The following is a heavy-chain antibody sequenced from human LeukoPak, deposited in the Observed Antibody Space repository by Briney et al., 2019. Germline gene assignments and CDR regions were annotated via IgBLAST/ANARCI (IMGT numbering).Heavy chain of an antibody. CDR3: ARGYGEDEYFDY. J-gene: IGHJ4*02. V-gene: IGHV4-31*03. CDR2: IYYSGST. CDR1: GGSISRGGYY. Sequence: PSDTLSLTCTVSGGSISRGGYYWRWIRQHPGRGLEWIGYIYYSGSTYYNPSLKSRVTISVDTSKNQFSLRLISVTAADTAVYYCARGYGEDEYFDYWGQGTLVTVSS. D-gene: IGHD4-17*01.